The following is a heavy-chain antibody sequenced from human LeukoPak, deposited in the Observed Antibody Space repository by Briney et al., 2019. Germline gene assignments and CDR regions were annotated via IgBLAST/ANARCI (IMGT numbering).Heavy chain of an antibody. D-gene: IGHD2-21*01. CDR1: GLTFSDYT. J-gene: IGHJ3*02. CDR2: ISGSSNYI. V-gene: IGHV3-21*01. CDR3: ARDESGDNDAFDI. Sequence: GGSLRLSCAASGLTFSDYTMNWVRLAPGKGLEWVSSISGSSNYIYYADSVKGRFTISRGNAKNSLYLQMDSLRVEDTAVYYCARDESGDNDAFDIWGQGTMVTVSS.